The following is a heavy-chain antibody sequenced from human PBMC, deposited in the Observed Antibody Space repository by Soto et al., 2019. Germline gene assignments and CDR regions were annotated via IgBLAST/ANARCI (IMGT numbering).Heavy chain of an antibody. CDR1: GFTFSIYA. Sequence: EVQLLESGGDLVQPGGSLRLSCVASGFTFSIYAMSWVRQAPGKGLEWVSTLSGSGGDTYYADSVNGRFTISRDKSKNKLYLQMDRLRVEDTAVYYCAKRGGYDYVWKSYRPDSWGQGTLVTDSS. J-gene: IGHJ4*02. V-gene: IGHV3-23*01. D-gene: IGHD3-16*02. CDR2: LSGSGGDT. CDR3: AKRGGYDYVWKSYRPDS.